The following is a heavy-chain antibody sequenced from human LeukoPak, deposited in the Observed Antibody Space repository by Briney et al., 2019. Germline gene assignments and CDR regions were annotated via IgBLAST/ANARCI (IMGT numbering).Heavy chain of an antibody. J-gene: IGHJ4*02. CDR3: ARGGGAARPSDY. CDR1: GGSISSGGYY. CDR2: IYYSGST. D-gene: IGHD6-6*01. Sequence: PSQTPSLTCTVSGGSISSGGYYWSWIRQHPGKGLEWIGYIYYSGSTYYNPSLKSRVTISVDTSKNQFSLKMSSVTAADTAVYYCARGGGAARPSDYWDQGTLVTVSS. V-gene: IGHV4-31*03.